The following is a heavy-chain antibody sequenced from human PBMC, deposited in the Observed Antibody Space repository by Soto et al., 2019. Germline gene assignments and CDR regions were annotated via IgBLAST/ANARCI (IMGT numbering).Heavy chain of an antibody. J-gene: IGHJ6*02. CDR2: ISYDGSNK. D-gene: IGHD4-17*01. CDR1: GFTFSSYA. Sequence: GGSLRLSCAASGFTFSSYAMYWVRQAPGKGLEWVAVISYDGSNKYYADSVKGRFTISRDNSKNTLYLQMNSLRAEDTAVYYCAKTVTTYYYYGMDVWGQGTTVTVSS. CDR3: AKTVTTYYYYGMDV. V-gene: IGHV3-30-3*02.